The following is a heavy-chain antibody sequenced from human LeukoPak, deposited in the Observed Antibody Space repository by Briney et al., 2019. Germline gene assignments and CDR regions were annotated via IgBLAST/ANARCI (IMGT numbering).Heavy chain of an antibody. CDR3: AREYYYDSSGIDY. D-gene: IGHD3-22*01. CDR1: GYTFTGYY. V-gene: IGHV1-2*02. J-gene: IGHJ4*02. CDR2: INPNSGGT. Sequence: GASVKVSRKASGYTFTGYYMHWVRQAPGQGLEWMGWINPNSGGTNYAQKFQGRVTMTRDTSISTAYMELSRLRSDDTAVYYCAREYYYDSSGIDYWGQGTLVTVSS.